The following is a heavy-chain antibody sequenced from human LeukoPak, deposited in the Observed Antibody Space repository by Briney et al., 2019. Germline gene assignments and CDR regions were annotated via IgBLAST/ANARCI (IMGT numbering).Heavy chain of an antibody. Sequence: GGSLRLSCAPSGFTFRDYYMSCIPQSPGKGGQGVSYMGIRGNTIYYTDSVKARFTIPRDNTKNSLYLQMNSLRAEDTAIYYCARGGAPYFDWCFDYWGQGTLVTVSS. CDR3: ARGGAPYFDWCFDY. V-gene: IGHV3-11*04. D-gene: IGHD3-9*01. CDR2: MGIRGNTI. J-gene: IGHJ4*02. CDR1: GFTFRDYY.